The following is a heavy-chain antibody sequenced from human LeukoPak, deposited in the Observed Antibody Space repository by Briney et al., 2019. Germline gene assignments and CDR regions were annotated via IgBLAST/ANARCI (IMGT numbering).Heavy chain of an antibody. CDR3: ARADCSGGSCYSGGWFDP. D-gene: IGHD2-15*01. CDR1: GGSISSYY. CDR2: IYTSGST. Sequence: SETLSLTCTVSGGSISSYYWSWIRQPAGKGLEWIGRIYTSGSTNYNPSLKSRVTISVDTSKNQFSLKLSSVTAADTAVYYCARADCSGGSCYSGGWFDPWGQGTLVTVSS. V-gene: IGHV4-4*07. J-gene: IGHJ5*02.